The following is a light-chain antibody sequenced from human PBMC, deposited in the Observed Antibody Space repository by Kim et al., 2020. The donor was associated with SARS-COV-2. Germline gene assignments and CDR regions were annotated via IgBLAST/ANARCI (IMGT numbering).Light chain of an antibody. V-gene: IGKV3-15*01. CDR2: GAS. CDR1: QLISIN. Sequence: EILMTQSPDTLSVSPGERATLSCRASQLISINLAWYQQKPGQSPRLLIHGASTRATGVPARFSGSGSGAVFTLTINSLQSEDFAVYYCQHYNNWPITFGQGTRLEIK. J-gene: IGKJ5*01. CDR3: QHYNNWPIT.